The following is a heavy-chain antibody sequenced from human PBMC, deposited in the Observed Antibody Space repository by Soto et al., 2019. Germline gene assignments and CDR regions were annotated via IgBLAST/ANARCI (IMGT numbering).Heavy chain of an antibody. CDR1: GGSISSGDYY. D-gene: IGHD2-2*01. V-gene: IGHV4-30-4*01. CDR3: ARYVVLVAAAMDY. CDR2: IYYSGST. J-gene: IGHJ4*02. Sequence: QVQLQESGPGLVRPSQTLSLTCTVSGGSISSGDYYWSWIRQPPGKGLEWIGYIYYSGSTYYNPSLKSRVTISVDTSKNQCSLKLSSVTAADTAVYYCARYVVLVAAAMDYWGQGTLVTVSS.